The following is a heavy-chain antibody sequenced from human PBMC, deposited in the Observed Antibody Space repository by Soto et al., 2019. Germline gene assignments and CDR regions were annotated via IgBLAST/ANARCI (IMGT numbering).Heavy chain of an antibody. J-gene: IGHJ4*02. Sequence: SGPTLVNPTQTLTLTCTFSGFPLSTSGVGVGWIRQPPGKALEWLALIYWNDDKRYSPSLKSRLTITKDTSKNQVVLTMTNMDPVDTATYYCAHRPYDSYYYDSSGYTSPYYFDYWGQGTLVTVSS. CDR1: GFPLSTSGVG. CDR3: AHRPYDSYYYDSSGYTSPYYFDY. D-gene: IGHD3-22*01. V-gene: IGHV2-5*01. CDR2: IYWNDDK.